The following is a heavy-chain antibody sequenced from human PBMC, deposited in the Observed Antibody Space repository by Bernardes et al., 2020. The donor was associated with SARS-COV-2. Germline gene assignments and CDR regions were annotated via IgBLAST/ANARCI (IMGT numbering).Heavy chain of an antibody. CDR1: GFTFSSYE. J-gene: IGHJ6*02. CDR2: ISSSGSTI. V-gene: IGHV3-48*03. CDR3: ASVGRDYYYYGMDV. D-gene: IGHD3-10*01. Sequence: GGSLSLSCAASGFTFSSYEMNWVRQAPGQGLEWVSYISSSGSTIYYADSVKGRFTISRDNAKNSLYLQMNSLRAEDTAVYYCASVGRDYYYYGMDVWGQGTTVTVSS.